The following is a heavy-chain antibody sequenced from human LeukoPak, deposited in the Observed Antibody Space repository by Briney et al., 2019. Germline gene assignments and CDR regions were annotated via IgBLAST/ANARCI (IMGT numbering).Heavy chain of an antibody. CDR3: AKDIRGSTSWYGLDY. D-gene: IGHD6-13*01. J-gene: IGHJ4*02. CDR2: IRYDGSNK. Sequence: PGGSLRLSCAASGFTFSSYGMHWVRQAPGKGLEWVAFIRYDGSNKYYADSVKGRFTISRDNSKNTLYLQMHSLRAEDTALYYCAKDIRGSTSWYGLDYWGQGTLVTVSS. V-gene: IGHV3-30*02. CDR1: GFTFSSYG.